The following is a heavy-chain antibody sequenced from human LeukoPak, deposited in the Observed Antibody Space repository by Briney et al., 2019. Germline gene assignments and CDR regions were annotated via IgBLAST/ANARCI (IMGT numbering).Heavy chain of an antibody. CDR3: ARTTMVRGTYYMDV. J-gene: IGHJ6*03. D-gene: IGHD3-10*01. CDR2: IYHSGST. CDR1: GYSISSGYY. Sequence: SETLSLTCTVSGYSISSGYYWGWIRQPPGKGLEWIGSIYHSGSTYYNPSLKSRVTISVDTSKNQFSLKLSSVTAADTAVYYCARTTMVRGTYYMDVWGKGTTVTISS. V-gene: IGHV4-38-2*02.